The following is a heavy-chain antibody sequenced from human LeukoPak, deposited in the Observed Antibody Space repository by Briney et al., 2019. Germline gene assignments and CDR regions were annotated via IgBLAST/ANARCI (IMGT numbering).Heavy chain of an antibody. V-gene: IGHV1-2*06. CDR2: INPNSGGT. Sequence: GASVKVSCKASGYTFTGYYVHWVRQAPGQGLEWMGHINPNSGGTNYAPKFQGRVTMTRDTSVTTAYMELSRLRSDDTAVYYCASYGSGSYYDPLFDYWGQGTLVTVSS. J-gene: IGHJ4*02. CDR3: ASYGSGSYYDPLFDY. D-gene: IGHD3-10*01. CDR1: GYTFTGYY.